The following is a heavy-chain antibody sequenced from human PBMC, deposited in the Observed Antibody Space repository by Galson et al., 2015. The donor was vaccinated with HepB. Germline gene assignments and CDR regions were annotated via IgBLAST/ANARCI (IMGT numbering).Heavy chain of an antibody. V-gene: IGHV1-18*04. CDR1: GYTFTING. D-gene: IGHD4/OR15-4a*01. J-gene: IGHJ4*02. CDR3: ARDRDYRFDY. CDR2: ISASSGDT. Sequence: SVKVSCKASGYTFTINGISWVRQAPGKGLEWMGWISASSGDTKYAQKLQGRVTMTRDTSTSTAYLELRSLRSDDTAAYYCARDRDYRFDYWGQGTQVTVSS.